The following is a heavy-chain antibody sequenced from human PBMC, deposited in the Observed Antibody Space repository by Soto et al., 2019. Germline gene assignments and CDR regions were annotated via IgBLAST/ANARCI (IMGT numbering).Heavy chain of an antibody. V-gene: IGHV4-34*01. J-gene: IGHJ5*02. Sequence: SETLSLTCAVYGGSFSGYYWSWIRQPPGKGLEWIGEINHSGSTNYNPSLKSRVTISIDTSKNQFSLKLTSLTATDTAVYYCARGGPSSKWLDPWGQGTLDTVSS. CDR1: GGSFSGYY. CDR2: INHSGST. CDR3: ARGGPSSKWLDP.